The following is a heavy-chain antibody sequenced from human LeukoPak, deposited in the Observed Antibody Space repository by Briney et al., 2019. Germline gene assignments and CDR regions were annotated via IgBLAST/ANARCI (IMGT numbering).Heavy chain of an antibody. D-gene: IGHD2-15*01. CDR2: IYYSGST. CDR1: GGSISSYY. V-gene: IGHV4-39*01. CDR3: ARHEIAIVVVGGAFDI. Sequence: SETLSLTCTVSGGSISSYYWGWIRQPPGKGLEWIGSIYYSGSTYYNPSLKSRVTISVDTSKNQFSLKLSSVTAADTAVYYCARHEIAIVVVGGAFDIRGQGTMVTVSS. J-gene: IGHJ3*02.